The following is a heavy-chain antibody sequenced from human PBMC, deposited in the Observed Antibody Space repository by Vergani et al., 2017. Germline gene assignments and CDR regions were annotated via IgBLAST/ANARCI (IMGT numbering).Heavy chain of an antibody. CDR3: ARDIAVAGTYYYGMDV. J-gene: IGHJ6*02. Sequence: QVQLVQSGAEVKKPGSSVKVSCKASGGTFSSYAISWVRQAPGQGLEWMGRIIPIFGTANYAQKFQGRVTITADESTSTAYMELSSLRSEVTAVYYCARDIAVAGTYYYGMDVWGQGTTVTVSS. CDR1: GGTFSSYA. CDR2: IIPIFGTA. V-gene: IGHV1-69*13. D-gene: IGHD6-19*01.